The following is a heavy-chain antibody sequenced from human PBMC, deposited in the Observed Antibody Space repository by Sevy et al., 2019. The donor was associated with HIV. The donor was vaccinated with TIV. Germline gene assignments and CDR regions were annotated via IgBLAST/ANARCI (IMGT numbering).Heavy chain of an antibody. V-gene: IGHV3-53*01. CDR2: IYSDGRT. Sequence: GGSLRLSCVVSGFSVSSNYMSWVRQAPGKGLEWVSNIYSDGRTYYADSVRGRFTSSRETSKNTVYLEMKSLRAEDTAVYYCTREDIVLGEDNYYGMDVWGHGTTVTVSS. D-gene: IGHD2-15*01. J-gene: IGHJ6*02. CDR3: TREDIVLGEDNYYGMDV. CDR1: GFSVSSNY.